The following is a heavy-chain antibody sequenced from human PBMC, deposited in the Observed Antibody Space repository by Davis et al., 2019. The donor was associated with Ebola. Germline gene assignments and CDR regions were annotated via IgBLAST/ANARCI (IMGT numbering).Heavy chain of an antibody. Sequence: PGGSLRLSCAASGFTFSSYAMHWVRQAPGKGLEWVAVISYDGSNKYYADSVKGRFTISRDNSKNTLYLQMNSLRAEDTALFYCAKDFLSSGYRGFDYWGQGTLVTVSS. CDR1: GFTFSSYA. J-gene: IGHJ4*02. V-gene: IGHV3-30-3*01. CDR3: AKDFLSSGYRGFDY. D-gene: IGHD3-22*01. CDR2: ISYDGSNK.